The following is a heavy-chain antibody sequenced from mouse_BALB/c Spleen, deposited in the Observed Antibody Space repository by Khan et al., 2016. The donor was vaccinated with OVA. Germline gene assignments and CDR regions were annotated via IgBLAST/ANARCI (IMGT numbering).Heavy chain of an antibody. CDR3: ARDGSRYNYAMDY. J-gene: IGHJ4*01. V-gene: IGHV3-2*02. CDR2: ISYSGST. Sequence: EVQLQESGPGLVKPSQSLSLTCTVTGYSITSDYAWNWIRQFPGNKLEWMGYISYSGSTNYNPALISRISITRDTSKNQFFLQLNSVTTEDTATYYCARDGSRYNYAMDYWGQGTSVTVSS. D-gene: IGHD2-3*01. CDR1: GYSITSDYA.